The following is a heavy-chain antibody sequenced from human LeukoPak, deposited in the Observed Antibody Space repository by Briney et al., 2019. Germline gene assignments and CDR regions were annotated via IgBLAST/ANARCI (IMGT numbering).Heavy chain of an antibody. Sequence: AGGSLRLSCAASGFTFTSYAMNWVRQAPGKGLEWVSAISGSGGSTYSADSVKGRFTISRDNSKNTLYLQMNSLRAEDTAVYYCASSAGALIDCWGQGTLVIVSS. CDR2: ISGSGGST. CDR1: GFTFTSYA. CDR3: ASSAGALIDC. V-gene: IGHV3-23*01. J-gene: IGHJ4*02. D-gene: IGHD6-19*01.